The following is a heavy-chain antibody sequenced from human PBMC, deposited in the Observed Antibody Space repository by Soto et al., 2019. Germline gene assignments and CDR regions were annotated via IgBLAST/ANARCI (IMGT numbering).Heavy chain of an antibody. Sequence: SETLSLTCTVSGGSISSSSYYWGWIRQPPGKGLEWIGSIYYSGSTYYNPSLKSRVTISVDTSKNQFSLKLSSVTAADPAVYYCARHGGYCSSTSCRRPFDYWGQGTLVTVSS. CDR2: IYYSGST. CDR1: GGSISSSSYY. CDR3: ARHGGYCSSTSCRRPFDY. D-gene: IGHD2-2*01. V-gene: IGHV4-39*01. J-gene: IGHJ4*02.